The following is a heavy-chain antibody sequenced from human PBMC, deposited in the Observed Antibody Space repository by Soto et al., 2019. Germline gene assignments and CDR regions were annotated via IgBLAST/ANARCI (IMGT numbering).Heavy chain of an antibody. CDR1: GFSLSTSGVG. CDR3: ALLNTKTDY. V-gene: IGHV2-5*02. CDR2: IYWDDDK. J-gene: IGHJ4*02. Sequence: SGATLVNPTQTLTLTCTFSGFSLSTSGVGVGWIRQPPGKALEWLALIYWDDDKRYSPSLKSGLTITKDTSKNQVVLTMTNMDTVDTATYYCALLNTKTDYWGQGTLVTVSS.